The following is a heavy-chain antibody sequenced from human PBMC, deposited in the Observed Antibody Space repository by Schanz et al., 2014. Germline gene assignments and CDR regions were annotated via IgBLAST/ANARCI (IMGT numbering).Heavy chain of an antibody. CDR1: GYTFISYG. Sequence: QVQLIQSGAEVKKPGASVKVSCKASGYTFISYGIKWVRQAPGQGLEWMGWISAYNGHTDYAQKLQGRVTLTTDTSTSTAYMELRNLRSDDTAVYYCARLDSSSWYPRYWGQGTLVTVSS. D-gene: IGHD6-13*01. V-gene: IGHV1-18*01. CDR2: ISAYNGHT. J-gene: IGHJ4*02. CDR3: ARLDSSSWYPRY.